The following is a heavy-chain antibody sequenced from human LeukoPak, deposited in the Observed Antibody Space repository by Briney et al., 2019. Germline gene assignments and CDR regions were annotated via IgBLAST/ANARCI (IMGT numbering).Heavy chain of an antibody. D-gene: IGHD5-24*01. CDR2: IIPILGIA. Sequence: GASVKVSCKASGYTFTSYAISWVRQAPGQGLEWMGRIIPILGIANYAQKFQGRVTITADKSTTTAYMELSSLRSEDTAVYYCARQEERWLQLQGPFDYWGQGTLVTVSS. CDR3: ARQEERWLQLQGPFDY. V-gene: IGHV1-69*04. J-gene: IGHJ4*02. CDR1: GYTFTSYA.